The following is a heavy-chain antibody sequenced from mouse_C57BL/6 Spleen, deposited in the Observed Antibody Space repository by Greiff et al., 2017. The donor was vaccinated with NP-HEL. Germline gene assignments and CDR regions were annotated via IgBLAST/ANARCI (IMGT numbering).Heavy chain of an antibody. V-gene: IGHV1-81*01. J-gene: IGHJ4*01. CDR3: AYDEGGPYAMDY. CDR1: GYTFTSYG. CDR2: IYPRSGNT. D-gene: IGHD2-12*01. Sequence: VQLQESGAELARPGASVKLSCKASGYTFTSYGISWVKQRTGQGLEWIGEIYPRSGNTYYNEKFKGKATLTADKSSSTAYMELRSLTSEDSAVYFCAYDEGGPYAMDYWGQGPSVTVSS.